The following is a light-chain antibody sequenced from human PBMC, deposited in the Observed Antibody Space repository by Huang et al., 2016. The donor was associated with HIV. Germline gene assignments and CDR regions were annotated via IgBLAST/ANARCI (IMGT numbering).Light chain of an antibody. V-gene: IGKV1-5*03. CDR1: QSISSW. J-gene: IGKJ1*01. CDR3: QQYNSYWT. Sequence: DIPMTQSPSTLSASVGDRVTITCRASQSISSWLAWYQQKPGKAPKLLIYKGSSLESGVPSRFSGSGSGTEFTLTISSLRPDDFATYYCQQYNSYWTFGQGTKVEIK. CDR2: KGS.